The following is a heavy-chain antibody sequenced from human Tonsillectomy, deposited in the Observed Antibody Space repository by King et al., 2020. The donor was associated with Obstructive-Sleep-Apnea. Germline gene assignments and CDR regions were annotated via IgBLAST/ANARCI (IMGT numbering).Heavy chain of an antibody. CDR1: GGSISSYY. CDR3: AREYGDYDRAYYFDY. CDR2: IYYSGST. J-gene: IGHJ4*02. V-gene: IGHV4-59*01. Sequence: QLQESGPGLVKPSETLSLTCTVSGGSISSYYWSWIRQPPGKGLEWIGYIYYSGSTNYNPSLKSRVTISVDTSKIQFSLKLSSVTAADTAVYYCAREYGDYDRAYYFDYWSQGTLVTVSS. D-gene: IGHD4-17*01.